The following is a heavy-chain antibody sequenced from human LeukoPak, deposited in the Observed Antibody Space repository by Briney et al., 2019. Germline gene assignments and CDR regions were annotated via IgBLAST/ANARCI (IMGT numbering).Heavy chain of an antibody. CDR2: IYHGGST. J-gene: IGHJ4*02. V-gene: IGHV4-30-2*01. CDR1: GGSISSGGYS. D-gene: IGHD5-18*01. Sequence: SQTLSLTCAVSGGSISSGGYSWSWIRQPPGKGLEWIGYIYHGGSTYYNPSLKSRVTISVDRSKNQFSLKLSSVTAADTAVYYCASGYSYGYVSNLFDYWGQGTLVTVSS. CDR3: ASGYSYGYVSNLFDY.